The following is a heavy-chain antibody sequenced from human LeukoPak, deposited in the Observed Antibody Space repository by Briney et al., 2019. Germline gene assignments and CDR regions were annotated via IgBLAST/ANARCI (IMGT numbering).Heavy chain of an antibody. CDR3: AGGLSSSWYAN. D-gene: IGHD6-13*01. J-gene: IGHJ4*02. Sequence: GGSLRLSCAASGFSFSSYSMNWVRQAPGKGLEWVSAIDSSSTYIYYADSVKGRFTISRDNAKNSLYLQMNSLRAEDTAVYYCAGGLSSSWYANGGQGTLVTVSS. V-gene: IGHV3-21*01. CDR2: IDSSSTYI. CDR1: GFSFSSYS.